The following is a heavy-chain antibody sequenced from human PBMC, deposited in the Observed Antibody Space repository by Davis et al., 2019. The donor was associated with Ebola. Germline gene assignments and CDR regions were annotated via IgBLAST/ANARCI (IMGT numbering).Heavy chain of an antibody. D-gene: IGHD3-3*01. CDR3: ARGGYDFWSGYYGGDYYYGMDV. V-gene: IGHV1-8*01. Sequence: ASVKVSCKASAYTFTSYDINWVRQATGQGLEWMGWMNPNSGNTGYAQKFQGRVTMTRNTSISTAYMELSSLRSEDTAVYYCARGGYDFWSGYYGGDYYYGMDVWGQGTTVTVSS. CDR2: MNPNSGNT. CDR1: AYTFTSYD. J-gene: IGHJ6*02.